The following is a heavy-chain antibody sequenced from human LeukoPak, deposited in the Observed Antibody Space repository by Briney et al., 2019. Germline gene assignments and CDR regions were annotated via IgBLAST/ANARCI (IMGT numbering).Heavy chain of an antibody. CDR2: FDPEDGEA. J-gene: IGHJ4*02. D-gene: IGHD6-19*01. Sequence: ASVKVSCKVSGYSLTEVSTHCVRQAPGKGLEWMGGFDPEDGEAIYAQKVQGRLTMTEDTSIDTAFMELRSLKSEDTAIYYCVTDIRSGWRNYWGQGTLITVSS. CDR3: VTDIRSGWRNY. CDR1: GYSLTEVS. V-gene: IGHV1-24*01.